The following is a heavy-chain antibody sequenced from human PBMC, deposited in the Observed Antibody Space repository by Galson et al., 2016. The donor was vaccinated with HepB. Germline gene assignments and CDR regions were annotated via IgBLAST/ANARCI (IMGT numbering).Heavy chain of an antibody. CDR2: TYYRSKWYN. CDR1: GDSVSSNSAA. J-gene: IGHJ3*02. CDR3: SYGFDI. Sequence: CAISGDSVSSNSAAWNWIRQSPSRGLEWLGGTYYRSKWYNDYAASVKRRITINPDTSKNQFSLQLNSVTPEDTAVYYCSYGFDIWGQGTMVTVSS. V-gene: IGHV6-1*01. D-gene: IGHD3-10*01.